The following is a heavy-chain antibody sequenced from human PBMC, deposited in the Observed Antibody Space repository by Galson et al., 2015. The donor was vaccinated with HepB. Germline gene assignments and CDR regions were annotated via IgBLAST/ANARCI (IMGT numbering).Heavy chain of an antibody. J-gene: IGHJ6*02. Sequence: SLRLSCAASGFTFSSYSMNWVRQAPGKGLEWVSYISSSSTIYYADSVKGRFTISRDNAKNSLYLQMNSLRDEDTAVYYCPRDNSAAAGKGYYYYGMDVWGQGTTVTVSS. CDR3: PRDNSAAAGKGYYYYGMDV. CDR1: GFTFSSYS. D-gene: IGHD6-13*01. V-gene: IGHV3-48*02. CDR2: ISSSSTI.